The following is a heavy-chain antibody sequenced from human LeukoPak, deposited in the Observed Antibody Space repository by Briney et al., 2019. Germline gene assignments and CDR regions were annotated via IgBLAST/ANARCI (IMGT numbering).Heavy chain of an antibody. CDR1: GFTFSTYW. CDR3: ARGLDSSGGGYYFDY. D-gene: IGHD3-10*01. J-gene: IGHJ4*02. Sequence: GGSLRLSCAASGFTFSTYWMHWVRQAPGKGLVWVSCINSDGSSPSYADSVKGRFTISRDNAKSTVYLQMNSLRAEDTAVYYCARGLDSSGGGYYFDYWGQGTLVTVSS. V-gene: IGHV3-74*01. CDR2: INSDGSSP.